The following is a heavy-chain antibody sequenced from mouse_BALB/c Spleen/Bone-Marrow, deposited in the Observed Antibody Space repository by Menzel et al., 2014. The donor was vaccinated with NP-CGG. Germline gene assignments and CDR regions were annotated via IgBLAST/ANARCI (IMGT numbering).Heavy chain of an antibody. CDR2: IYPGSGET. CDR1: GYTFTDYY. Sequence: VKLMESGAELARPGASVKLSCKASGYTFTDYYINWVIQRTGQGLEWIGEIYPGSGETYYNEKFKGKATLTADKSSSTAYMRLSSLTSEDSAVYFCTRDHYGNYEGFDYWGQGTLVTVSA. J-gene: IGHJ3*01. D-gene: IGHD2-1*01. CDR3: TRDHYGNYEGFDY. V-gene: IGHV1-77*01.